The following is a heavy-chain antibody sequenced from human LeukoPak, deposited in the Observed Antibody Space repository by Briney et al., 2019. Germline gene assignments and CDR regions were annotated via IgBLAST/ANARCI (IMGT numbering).Heavy chain of an antibody. CDR2: ISGSGGST. Sequence: GGSLRLSCAASGFTFSSYAMSWVRQAPGKGLEWVSAISGSGGSTYYADSVKGRFTISRDNSKNALYLQMNSLRAEDTAVYYCAKDRYYDSSGYYSNWFDPWGQGTLVTVSS. D-gene: IGHD3-22*01. CDR1: GFTFSSYA. CDR3: AKDRYYDSSGYYSNWFDP. V-gene: IGHV3-23*01. J-gene: IGHJ5*02.